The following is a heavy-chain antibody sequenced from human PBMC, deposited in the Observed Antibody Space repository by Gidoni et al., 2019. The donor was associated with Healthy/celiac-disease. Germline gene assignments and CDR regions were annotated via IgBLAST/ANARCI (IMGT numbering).Heavy chain of an antibody. Sequence: EVQLVESGGGLVQPGGSLRLSCSASGFTFSSYAMHWVRQAPGKGLEYVSAISSNGGSTYYADSVKGRFTISRDNSKNTLYLQMSSLRAEDTAVYYCVKDQPGEWELLEGAEYFQHWGQGTLVTVSS. CDR1: GFTFSSYA. CDR3: VKDQPGEWELLEGAEYFQH. D-gene: IGHD1-26*01. CDR2: ISSNGGST. V-gene: IGHV3-64D*08. J-gene: IGHJ1*01.